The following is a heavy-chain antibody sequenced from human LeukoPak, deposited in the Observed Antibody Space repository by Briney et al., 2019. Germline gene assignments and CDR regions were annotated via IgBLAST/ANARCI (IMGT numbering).Heavy chain of an antibody. CDR2: MNPISGNT. J-gene: IGHJ6*03. CDR3: GRASAKGVVGPYYMDV. CDR1: GYTFTSYD. Sequence: ASVKVSCKASGYTFTSYDINWVRQATGQGLEWMGLMNPISGNTSYAQKFQGRVTITRNASISTAYMVLISPRSDATTAFYFGRASAKGVVGPYYMDVGGKGPTVTVS. V-gene: IGHV1-8*03. D-gene: IGHD3-3*01.